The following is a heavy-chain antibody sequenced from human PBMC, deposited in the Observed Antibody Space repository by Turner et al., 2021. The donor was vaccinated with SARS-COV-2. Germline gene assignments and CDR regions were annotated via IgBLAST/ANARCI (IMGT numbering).Heavy chain of an antibody. V-gene: IGHV3-23*01. CDR2: ISGSGGST. CDR3: AKNLGGWPFDY. Sequence: EVQLLESGGVLVQPGGSLRLSCAASGFTFINCAMCWVRQAPGKGLEWVSAISGSGGSTYYADSVKGRFTISRDNSKNTMYLQMNSLRAEDTAVYYCAKNLGGWPFDYWGQGTLVTVSS. J-gene: IGHJ4*02. D-gene: IGHD3-10*01. CDR1: GFTFINCA.